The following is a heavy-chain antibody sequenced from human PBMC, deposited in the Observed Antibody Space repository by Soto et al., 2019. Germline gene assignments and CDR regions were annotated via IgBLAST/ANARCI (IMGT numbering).Heavy chain of an antibody. CDR3: ARDPLIAVAGQYYYYGMDV. Sequence: GGSLRLSCAASGFTFSSYWMHWVRQAPGKGLVWASRIKSDGSSTSYADSVKGRITISRDNAKNTLYLQMNSLRAEDTAVYYCARDPLIAVAGQYYYYGMDVWGQGTTVTVSS. CDR2: IKSDGSST. CDR1: GFTFSSYW. J-gene: IGHJ6*02. D-gene: IGHD6-19*01. V-gene: IGHV3-74*01.